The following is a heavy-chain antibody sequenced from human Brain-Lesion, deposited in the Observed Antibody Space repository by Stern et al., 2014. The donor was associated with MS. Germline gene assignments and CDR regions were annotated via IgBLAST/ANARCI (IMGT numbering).Heavy chain of an antibody. D-gene: IGHD2-15*01. CDR1: GGSVSSTSYA. J-gene: IGHJ5*02. Sequence: QLVESGPGLVKPSETLSLTCTVAGGSVSSTSYAWAWIRQPPGKGLEWIGTIYYSGNTYYSPSLQSRLTISLDTSKNQFSLQLRSVTAADTAVYYCAGEEDIRYCSGGSCTGNWFDPWGQGTLVTVSS. CDR2: IYYSGNT. V-gene: IGHV4-39*01. CDR3: AGEEDIRYCSGGSCTGNWFDP.